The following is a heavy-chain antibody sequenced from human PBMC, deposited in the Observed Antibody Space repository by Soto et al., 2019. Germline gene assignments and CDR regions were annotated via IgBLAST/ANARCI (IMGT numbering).Heavy chain of an antibody. Sequence: PGGALRLSCAASGCTFDNFCMTWVRPAPGKGLEWVSTISGSGGSTYFADSVKGRFTISRDNSKNTLYLQMNSLRAEDTAVYYCAKPHIVVVDGSFDYWGQGTLVTVSS. D-gene: IGHD2-15*01. CDR2: ISGSGGST. J-gene: IGHJ4*02. CDR1: GCTFDNFC. V-gene: IGHV3-23*01. CDR3: AKPHIVVVDGSFDY.